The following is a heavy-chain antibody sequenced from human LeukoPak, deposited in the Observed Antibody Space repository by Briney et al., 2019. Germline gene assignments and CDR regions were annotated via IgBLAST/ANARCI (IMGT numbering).Heavy chain of an antibody. CDR1: GFTFSSYG. CDR3: AKRYSGSGRNFNPLEN. V-gene: IGHV3-30*18. CDR2: ISYDGSNK. Sequence: GGSLRLSCAASGFTFSSYGMHWVRQAPDKGLEWVAVISYDGSNKYYADSVKGRFTISRDNSKNTLYLQMNSLRAEDTAVYYCAKRYSGSGRNFNPLENWGQGTLVTVSS. D-gene: IGHD3-10*01. J-gene: IGHJ4*02.